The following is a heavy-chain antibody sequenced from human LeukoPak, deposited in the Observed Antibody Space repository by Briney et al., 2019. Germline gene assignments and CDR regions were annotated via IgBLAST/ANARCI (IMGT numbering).Heavy chain of an antibody. V-gene: IGHV3-21*01. CDR2: ISSSSTYI. D-gene: IGHD6-19*01. CDR1: GFTFSIYS. Sequence: PGGSLRPSCAASGFTFSIYSMNWVRQAPGKWLEWVSSISSSSTYIYYEDSVKGRMTISRDNAKNSLYLQMNSLRAEDTAVYYCARGSSGWRVAFDIWGQGTMVTVSS. J-gene: IGHJ3*02. CDR3: ARGSSGWRVAFDI.